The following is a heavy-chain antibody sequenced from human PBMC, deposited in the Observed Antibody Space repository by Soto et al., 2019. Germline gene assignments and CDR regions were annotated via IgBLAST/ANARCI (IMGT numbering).Heavy chain of an antibody. J-gene: IGHJ6*02. CDR1: GFTFSSYA. CDR2: ISYDGSNK. CDR3: ARSAGTHYYYYGMDV. Sequence: PGGSLRLSCAASGFTFSSYAMHWVRQAPGKGLEWVAVISYDGSNKYYADSVKGRFTISRDNSKNTLYLQMNSLRAEDTAVYYCARSAGTHYYYYGMDVWGQGTTVTVSS. D-gene: IGHD6-13*01. V-gene: IGHV3-30-3*01.